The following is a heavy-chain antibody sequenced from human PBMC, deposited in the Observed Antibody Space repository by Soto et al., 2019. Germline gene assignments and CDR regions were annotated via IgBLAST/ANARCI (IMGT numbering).Heavy chain of an antibody. Sequence: SETLSLTCSVSAGSITSYYWSWIRQPPGKGLEWIGYIYYSGSTNYDPSLKSRVTISVDTSKNQFSLKLSSVTAADTAVYYCARSDGRYWGQGTLVTVS. CDR2: IYYSGST. J-gene: IGHJ4*02. CDR3: ARSDGRY. V-gene: IGHV4-59*01. CDR1: AGSITSYY.